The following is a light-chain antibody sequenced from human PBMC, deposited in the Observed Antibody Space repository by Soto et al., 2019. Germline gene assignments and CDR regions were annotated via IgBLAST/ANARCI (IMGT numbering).Light chain of an antibody. CDR1: QYINNY. CDR2: FVS. CDR3: QQSYNTPIT. V-gene: IGKV1-39*01. Sequence: DIEMTQSPSSLSASVGDRVTIVCRASQYINNYLNWYQQKPGKAPKLLIYFVSTLQTGVPSRFSGSGSGTEFTLTISSLQPEDFAVYYCQQSYNTPITFGQGTRLEIK. J-gene: IGKJ5*01.